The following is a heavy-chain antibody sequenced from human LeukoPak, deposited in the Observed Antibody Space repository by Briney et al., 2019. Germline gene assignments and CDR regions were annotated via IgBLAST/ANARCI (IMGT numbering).Heavy chain of an antibody. D-gene: IGHD4-17*01. CDR1: GFTFSSYA. J-gene: IGHJ4*02. V-gene: IGHV3-30*04. CDR3: ARVSPNTVTTLQYFDY. CDR2: ISYDGSNK. Sequence: GGSLRLSCAASGFTFSSYAMHWVRQAPGKGLEWVAVISYDGSNKYYADSVKGRFTISRDNSKNTLYLQMNSLRAEDTAVYYCARVSPNTVTTLQYFDYWGQGTLVTVSS.